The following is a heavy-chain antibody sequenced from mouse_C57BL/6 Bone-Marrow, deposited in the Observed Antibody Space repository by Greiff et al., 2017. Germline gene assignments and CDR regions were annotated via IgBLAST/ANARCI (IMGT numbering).Heavy chain of an antibody. D-gene: IGHD1-1*01. V-gene: IGHV1-85*01. J-gene: IGHJ1*03. Sequence: VKLQESGPELVKPGASVKLSCKASGYTFTSYDINWVKQRPGQGLEWIGWIDPRDGSTTYNEKFKGKATLTVEKSSSTAYMGLHSLTSEDSAVYFCARDYGSSYWYFDVWGTGTTVTVSS. CDR2: IDPRDGST. CDR1: GYTFTSYD. CDR3: ARDYGSSYWYFDV.